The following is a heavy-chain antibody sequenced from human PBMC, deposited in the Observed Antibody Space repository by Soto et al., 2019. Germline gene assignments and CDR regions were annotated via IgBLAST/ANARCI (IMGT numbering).Heavy chain of an antibody. D-gene: IGHD6-13*01. Sequence: PSETLSLTCFVSNYSINRGYYWAWIRQPPGKGLEWIANIYHGGSSYYNPSLKSRVTISVDTPKNQFSLMLTSVTAADTAVYYCVSEAKQLARYGGDFDYWGQGILVTVSS. V-gene: IGHV4-38-2*02. CDR2: IYHGGSS. J-gene: IGHJ4*02. CDR3: VSEAKQLARYGGDFDY. CDR1: NYSINRGYY.